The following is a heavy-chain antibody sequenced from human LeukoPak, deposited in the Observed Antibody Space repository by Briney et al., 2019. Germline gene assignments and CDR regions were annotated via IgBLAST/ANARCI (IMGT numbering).Heavy chain of an antibody. D-gene: IGHD7-27*01. V-gene: IGHV3-66*01. Sequence: GGSLRLSCAASGFTVSSNYMSWVGQAPGKGVEWVSVIYSGGSTYYADSVKGRFTISRDNSKNTLYLQMNSLRAEDTAVYYCARDPGGNWGYWGQGTLVTVSS. CDR3: ARDPGGNWGY. CDR2: IYSGGST. J-gene: IGHJ4*02. CDR1: GFTVSSNY.